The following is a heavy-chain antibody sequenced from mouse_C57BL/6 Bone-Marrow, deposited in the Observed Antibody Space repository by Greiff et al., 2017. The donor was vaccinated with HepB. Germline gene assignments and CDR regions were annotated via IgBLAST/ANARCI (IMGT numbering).Heavy chain of an antibody. V-gene: IGHV1-81*01. J-gene: IGHJ4*01. CDR2: IYPRSGNT. CDR1: GYTFTSYG. Sequence: QVQLQQSGAELARPGASVKLSCKASGYTFTSYGISWVKQRTGQGLEWIGEIYPRSGNTYYNEKFKGKATLTADKSSSTAYMELRSLTSEDSAVYFCARYVYYYGSVYYAMDYWGQGTSVTVSS. CDR3: ARYVYYYGSVYYAMDY. D-gene: IGHD1-1*01.